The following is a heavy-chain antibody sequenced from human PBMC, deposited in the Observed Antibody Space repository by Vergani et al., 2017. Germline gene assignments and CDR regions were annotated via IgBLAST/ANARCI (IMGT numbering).Heavy chain of an antibody. CDR1: GFTFTNFA. Sequence: EVQLLESGGNLVQPGGSLRLSCAASGFTFTNFAMTWVRQAPGEGLEWFSGISGSGAFTYYADSVKGRFTISRDNSKNTMSLQMNNSRAEDTAVYYCAKDNVPGYYDSSGYCDYWGQGTLVTVSS. J-gene: IGHJ4*02. D-gene: IGHD3-22*01. CDR3: AKDNVPGYYDSSGYCDY. CDR2: ISGSGAFT. V-gene: IGHV3-23*01.